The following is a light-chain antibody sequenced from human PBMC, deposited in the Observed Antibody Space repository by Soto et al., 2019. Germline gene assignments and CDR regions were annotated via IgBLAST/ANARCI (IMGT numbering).Light chain of an antibody. Sequence: DIQMTQSPSSLSASVGDRVTITCRASQSISSYLNWYQQKPGKAPKLLIYAASSLQSGVPSRFSGSGSGTDFTLTISSLQPEDVATYYCQQSYSSPYTFGQGTTLEIK. J-gene: IGKJ2*01. V-gene: IGKV1-39*01. CDR1: QSISSY. CDR3: QQSYSSPYT. CDR2: AAS.